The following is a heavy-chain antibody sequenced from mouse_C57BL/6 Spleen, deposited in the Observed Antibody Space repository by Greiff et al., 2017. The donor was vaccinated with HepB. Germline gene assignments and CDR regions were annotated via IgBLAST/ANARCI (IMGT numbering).Heavy chain of an antibody. Sequence: DVQLQESGPGLVKPSQSLSLTCSVTGYSITSGYYWNWIRQFPGNKLEWMGYISYDGSNNYNPSLKNRISITRDTSKNQFFLKLNSVTTEDTATYYYANIYYDYLYAMDYWGQGTSVTVSS. D-gene: IGHD2-4*01. CDR1: GYSITSGYY. V-gene: IGHV3-6*01. J-gene: IGHJ4*01. CDR3: ANIYYDYLYAMDY. CDR2: ISYDGSN.